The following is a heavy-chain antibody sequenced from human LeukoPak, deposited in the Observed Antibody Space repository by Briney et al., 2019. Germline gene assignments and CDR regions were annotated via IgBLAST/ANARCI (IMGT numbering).Heavy chain of an antibody. CDR3: ARHGANRQQLVMAFDI. J-gene: IGHJ3*02. CDR1: GGSITYYY. Sequence: SETLSLTCTVSGGSITYYYWSWIRQPPGKGLEWIGYIYYTGSTNYNPSLKSRVTISIDTSKNQFSLKLNSVTAADTAVYYCARHGANRQQLVMAFDIWGQGTMVTVSS. D-gene: IGHD6-13*01. V-gene: IGHV4-59*08. CDR2: IYYTGST.